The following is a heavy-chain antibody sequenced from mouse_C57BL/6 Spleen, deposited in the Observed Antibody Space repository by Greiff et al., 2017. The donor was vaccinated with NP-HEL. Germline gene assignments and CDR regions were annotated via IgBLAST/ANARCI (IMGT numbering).Heavy chain of an antibody. CDR2: IWTGGGT. CDR1: GFSLTSYA. J-gene: IGHJ2*01. D-gene: IGHD1-1*01. V-gene: IGHV2-9-1*01. Sequence: VQLVESGPGLVAPSQSLSITCTVSGFSLTSYAISWVRQPPGKGLEWLGVIWTGGGTNYNSALKSRLSISKDNSKSQVFLKMNSLQTDDTARYYGARNYYGSSYNYFDYWGQGTTLTVSS. CDR3: ARNYYGSSYNYFDY.